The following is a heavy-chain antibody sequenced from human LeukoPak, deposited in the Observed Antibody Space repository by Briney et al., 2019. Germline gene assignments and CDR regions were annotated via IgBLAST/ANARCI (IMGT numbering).Heavy chain of an antibody. CDR2: MNPNSGGT. CDR1: GYTFTSYD. V-gene: IGHV1-2*02. D-gene: IGHD6-13*01. J-gene: IGHJ4*02. Sequence: ASVKVSCKASGYTFTSYDINWVRQATGQGLEWMGWMNPNSGGTNYAQNFRGRVTMTRDTSISTAYMELSRLRSDDTAVYHCAREISSSWYGSDYWGQGTLVTVSS. CDR3: AREISSSWYGSDY.